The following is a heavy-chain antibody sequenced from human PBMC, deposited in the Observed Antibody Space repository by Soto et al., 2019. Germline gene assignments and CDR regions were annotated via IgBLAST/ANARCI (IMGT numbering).Heavy chain of an antibody. V-gene: IGHV1-3*01. CDR3: ASPLIGPMVRGVDAFDI. J-gene: IGHJ3*02. CDR2: INAGNGNT. Sequence: ASVKVSCKASGYTFTSYAMHWVRQAPGQRLEWMGWINAGNGNTKYSQKFQGRVTITRDTSASTAYMELSSLRSEDTAVYYCASPLIGPMVRGVDAFDIWGQGTMVTVSS. CDR1: GYTFTSYA. D-gene: IGHD3-10*01.